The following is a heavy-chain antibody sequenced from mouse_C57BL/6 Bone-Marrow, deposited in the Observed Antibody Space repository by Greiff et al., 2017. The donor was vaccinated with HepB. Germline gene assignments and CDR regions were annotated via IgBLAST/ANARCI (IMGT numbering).Heavy chain of an antibody. CDR2: INPSTGGT. Sequence: VQLQQSGPELVKPGASVKISCKASGYSFTGYYMNWVKQSPEKSLEWIGEINPSTGGTTYNQKFKAKATLTVDKSSSTAYRQLKSLTSEDSAVYYCARGTTVVATSHFDVWGTGTTVTVSS. CDR1: GYSFTGYY. CDR3: ARGTTVVATSHFDV. J-gene: IGHJ1*03. V-gene: IGHV1-42*01. D-gene: IGHD1-1*01.